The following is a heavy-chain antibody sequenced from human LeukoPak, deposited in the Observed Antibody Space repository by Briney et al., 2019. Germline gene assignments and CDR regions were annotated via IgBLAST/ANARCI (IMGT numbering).Heavy chain of an antibody. D-gene: IGHD3-22*01. CDR3: ARENYFDRSGYYPNWLDP. Sequence: ASVKVSCKASGYTFTSYYMHWVRQAPGQGLEWMGVSNPSGVGTNYAQKFQGRVTMTRDTSTTTVYMELSSLRSEDTAVYYCARENYFDRSGYYPNWLDPWGQGTLVTVSS. CDR1: GYTFTSYY. J-gene: IGHJ5*02. V-gene: IGHV1-46*01. CDR2: SNPSGVGT.